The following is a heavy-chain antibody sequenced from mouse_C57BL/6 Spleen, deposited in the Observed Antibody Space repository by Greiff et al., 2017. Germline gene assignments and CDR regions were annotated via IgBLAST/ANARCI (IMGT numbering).Heavy chain of an antibody. J-gene: IGHJ2*01. CDR1: GYTFTSYW. Sequence: QVQLKQPGAELVRPGSSVKLSCKASGYTFTSYWLDWVKQRPGQGLEWIGNIYPSDSETHYNQKFKDKATLTVDKSSSTAYMQLSSLTSEDSAVYYCARGGFITTVVPYYCDYWGQGTTLTVSS. V-gene: IGHV1-61*01. CDR2: IYPSDSET. CDR3: ARGGFITTVVPYYCDY. D-gene: IGHD1-1*01.